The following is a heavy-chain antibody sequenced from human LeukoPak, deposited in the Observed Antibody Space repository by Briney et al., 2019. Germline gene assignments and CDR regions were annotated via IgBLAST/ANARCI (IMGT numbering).Heavy chain of an antibody. J-gene: IGHJ6*03. CDR2: IRSKANSYAT. CDR1: GFTFSGSA. D-gene: IGHD2/OR15-2a*01. CDR3: TAPPALDERYFDYMDV. V-gene: IGHV3-73*01. Sequence: AGGSLRLSCAASGFTFSGSAMHWVRQASGKGLEWVGRIRSKANSYATAYAASVKGRFTISRDDSKNTAYLQMNSLKTEDTAVYYCTAPPALDERYFDYMDVWGKGTTVTVSS.